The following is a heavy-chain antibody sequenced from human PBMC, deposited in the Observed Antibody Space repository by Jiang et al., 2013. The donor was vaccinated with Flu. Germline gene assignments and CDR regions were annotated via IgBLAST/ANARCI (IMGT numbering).Heavy chain of an antibody. Sequence: KVSCKASGYTFTSYGISWVRQAPGQGLEWMGWISAYNGNTNYAQKLQGRVTITADESTSTAYMELSSLRSEDTAVYYCARGSLGGSLRFPYFDYVGPREPWSPSP. CDR2: ISAYNGNT. V-gene: IGHV1-18*04. CDR3: ARGSLGGSLRFPYFDY. CDR1: GYTFTSYG. D-gene: IGHD1-26*01. J-gene: IGHJ4*02.